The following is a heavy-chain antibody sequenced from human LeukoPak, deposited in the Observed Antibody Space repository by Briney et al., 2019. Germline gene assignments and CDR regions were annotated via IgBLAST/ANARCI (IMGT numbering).Heavy chain of an antibody. Sequence: GSLRLSCAASGFTLSNHWMSWVRQTPGKGLEWVANIKQDGTEKYYVESVRGRFTIFRDNSKNTLSLQMNSLRAEDTAVYYCAKTLVGSYDFDYWGQGTLVTVSS. CDR2: IKQDGTEK. CDR3: AKTLVGSYDFDY. V-gene: IGHV3-7*03. CDR1: GFTLSNHW. J-gene: IGHJ4*02. D-gene: IGHD4/OR15-4a*01.